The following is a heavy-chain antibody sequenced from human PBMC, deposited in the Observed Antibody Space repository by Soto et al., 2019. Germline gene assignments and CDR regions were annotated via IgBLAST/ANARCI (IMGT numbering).Heavy chain of an antibody. CDR2: IYSGGST. CDR1: GFTVSSNY. V-gene: IGHV3-66*01. J-gene: IGHJ5*02. D-gene: IGHD3-3*01. CDR3: ARGGTTIFGVVIEGRGWFDP. Sequence: GGSLRLSCAASGFTVSSNYMSWVRQAPGKGLEWVSVIYSGGSTYYADSVKGRFTISRDNSKNTLYLQMNSLRAEDTAVYYCARGGTTIFGVVIEGRGWFDPWGQGTLVTVSS.